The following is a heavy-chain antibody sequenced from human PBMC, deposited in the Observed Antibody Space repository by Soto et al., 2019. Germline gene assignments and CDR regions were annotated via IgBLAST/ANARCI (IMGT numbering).Heavy chain of an antibody. D-gene: IGHD1-20*01. CDR1: GFTFNIYA. CDR2: TGATGRTT. CDR3: ATVNNTSRSFDY. Sequence: PGGSLRLSCAASGFTFNIYAMTWVRQAPGKGLEWVSTTGATGRTTYYSDAVKGRFTVSRDNSKNTLDLQMSNLRAEDTAVYYCATVNNTSRSFDYWGQGTLVTVSS. J-gene: IGHJ4*02. V-gene: IGHV3-23*01.